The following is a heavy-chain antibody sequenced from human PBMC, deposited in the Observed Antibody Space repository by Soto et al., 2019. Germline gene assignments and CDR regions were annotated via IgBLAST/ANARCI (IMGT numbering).Heavy chain of an antibody. V-gene: IGHV1-3*01. J-gene: IGHJ6*02. Sequence: ASVKVSCKASGYTFTSYAMHWVRQAPGQRLEWMGWTNAGNGNTKYSQKFQGRVTITRDTSASTAYMELSSLRSEDTAVYYCARDMGRSSWPLHYYYYHGMDVWGQGTTVTVSS. CDR3: ARDMGRSSWPLHYYYYHGMDV. D-gene: IGHD6-13*01. CDR1: GYTFTSYA. CDR2: TNAGNGNT.